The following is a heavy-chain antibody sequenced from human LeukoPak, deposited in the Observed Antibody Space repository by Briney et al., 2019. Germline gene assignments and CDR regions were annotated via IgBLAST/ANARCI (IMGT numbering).Heavy chain of an antibody. CDR2: ISYDGRNK. CDR1: GFTFNNHD. Sequence: QPGGSLRFSCAASGFTFNNHDMHWVRQAPGKGLEWVAGISYDGRNKYYADSVKGRFTISRDNSKNTLNLQMNSLRTEDTAVYYCAKPRDIDSWAFDVWGQGTMVTVS. D-gene: IGHD2-15*01. CDR3: AKPRDIDSWAFDV. V-gene: IGHV3-30*18. J-gene: IGHJ3*01.